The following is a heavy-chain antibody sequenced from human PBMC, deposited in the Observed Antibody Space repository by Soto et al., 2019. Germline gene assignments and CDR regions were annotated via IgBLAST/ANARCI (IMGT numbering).Heavy chain of an antibody. J-gene: IGHJ4*02. V-gene: IGHV3-74*01. D-gene: IGHD2-15*01. Sequence: EVQLVESGGGLVQPGGSLRLSCAASGFTFSSYWMHWVRQAPGKGLVWVARINSDGRSTSYADSVKGRYTISRENAKNTLYLQMNSLRAEDTAVYYCVRTSLVVAAATREDYWGQGTLVTVSS. CDR3: VRTSLVVAAATREDY. CDR2: INSDGRST. CDR1: GFTFSSYW.